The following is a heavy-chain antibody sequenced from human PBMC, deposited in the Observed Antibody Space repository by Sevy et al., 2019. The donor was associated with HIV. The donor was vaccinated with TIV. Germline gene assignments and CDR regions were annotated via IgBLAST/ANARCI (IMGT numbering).Heavy chain of an antibody. J-gene: IGHJ4*02. V-gene: IGHV3-30*04. CDR1: GLTFSTYA. Sequence: GGSLRLSCVASGLTFSTYAVHWVRQAPGKGLEWVAVLSYDGDVKYYADSVKGRFTISRDDSKNTLYLQMNSLSTEDTALYYCVKDQGSYRDIPGVNWGQGTLVTVSS. CDR3: VKDQGSYRDIPGVN. D-gene: IGHD3-16*02. CDR2: LSYDGDVK.